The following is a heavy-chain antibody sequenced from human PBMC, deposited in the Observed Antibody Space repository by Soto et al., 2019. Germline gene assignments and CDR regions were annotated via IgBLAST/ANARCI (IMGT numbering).Heavy chain of an antibody. CDR3: ARRGSGSYYDY. J-gene: IGHJ4*02. Sequence: EVQLLESGGGLVQPGGSLRLSCAASGFTFSSYAMRWVRQAPGKGLEWVSAISGSGGSTYYADSVKGRFTISRDNSKNPLYLQMNSLRAEDTAVYYCARRGSGSYYDYWGQGTLVIVSS. V-gene: IGHV3-23*01. D-gene: IGHD1-26*01. CDR1: GFTFSSYA. CDR2: ISGSGGST.